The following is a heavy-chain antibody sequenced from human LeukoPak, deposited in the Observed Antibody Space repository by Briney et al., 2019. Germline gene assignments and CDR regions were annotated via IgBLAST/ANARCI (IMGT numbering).Heavy chain of an antibody. Sequence: PGGSLRLSCAASGFTFSSYWMHWVRQAPGKGLVWVSRINSGGSDTRYADSVKGRFTISRDNAKNTLYLQMNTLRPEDTAVYYCARDVKYSPDYWGQGTLVTVSS. J-gene: IGHJ4*02. V-gene: IGHV3-74*01. CDR1: GFTFSSYW. D-gene: IGHD6-6*01. CDR2: INSGGSDT. CDR3: ARDVKYSPDY.